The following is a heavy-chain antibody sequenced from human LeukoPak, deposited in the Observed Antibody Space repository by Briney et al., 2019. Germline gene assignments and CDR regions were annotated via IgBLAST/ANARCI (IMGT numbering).Heavy chain of an antibody. D-gene: IGHD7-27*01. CDR3: AKDGQTGEWELEH. J-gene: IGHJ1*01. Sequence: GGSLRLSCAASGFTFTRHAMTWVRQAPGKGLDYVSTITGSGSSTYYANSVKGRFTVSRDNSKNTVYLQMNSLRVNDTAIYYCAKDGQTGEWELEHWGQGTLVTVSS. CDR2: ITGSGSST. V-gene: IGHV3-23*01. CDR1: GFTFTRHA.